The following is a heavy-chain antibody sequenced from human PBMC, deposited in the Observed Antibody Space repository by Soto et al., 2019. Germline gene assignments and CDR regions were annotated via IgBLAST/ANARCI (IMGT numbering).Heavy chain of an antibody. V-gene: IGHV1-46*01. CDR3: ARVVSRKYGMDV. J-gene: IGHJ6*02. CDR2: INPSGGST. Sequence: ASVKVSXKASGYTFTSYYMHWVRQAPGQGLEWMGIINPSGGSTSYAQKFQGRVTMTRDTSTSTVYMELSSLRSEDTAVYYCARVVSRKYGMDVWGQGTTVTVSS. CDR1: GYTFTSYY.